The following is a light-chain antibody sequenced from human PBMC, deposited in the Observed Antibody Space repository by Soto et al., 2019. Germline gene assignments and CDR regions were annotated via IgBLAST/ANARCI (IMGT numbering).Light chain of an antibody. V-gene: IGLV2-14*01. Sequence: QSVLTQPASVSGSPGQSITISCAGTSSDVGGYNYVSWYQQHPDKVPKLMIYDVSNRPPGVSNRFSGSKSGNTASLTISGLQAEDEDDYYCSSYTSISTLVFGTGTKVTVL. CDR3: SSYTSISTLV. J-gene: IGLJ1*01. CDR1: SSDVGGYNY. CDR2: DVS.